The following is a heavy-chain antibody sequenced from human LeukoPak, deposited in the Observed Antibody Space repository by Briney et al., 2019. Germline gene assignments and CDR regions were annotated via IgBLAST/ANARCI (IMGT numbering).Heavy chain of an antibody. Sequence: SETLSLTCAVYGGSFSGYYWSWIRQPPGKGLEWIGEINHSGSTSYNPSLKSRVTISVDTSKNQFSLKLSSVTAADTAVYYCARGLPRNSYGNWGQGTLVTVSS. V-gene: IGHV4-34*01. D-gene: IGHD5-18*01. J-gene: IGHJ4*02. CDR1: GGSFSGYY. CDR3: ARGLPRNSYGN. CDR2: INHSGST.